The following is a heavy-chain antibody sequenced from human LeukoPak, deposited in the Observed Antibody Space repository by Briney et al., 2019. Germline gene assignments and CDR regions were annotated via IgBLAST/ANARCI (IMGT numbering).Heavy chain of an antibody. Sequence: PSETLSLTCTVSGGSISNYYWSWIRQPPGKGREWLGYIYYSGSTNYKPSLKSRVTISVDTSKNQFSLKLSSVPAADTAMYYCARAVNSGSYTNFQHWGQGTLVTVSS. CDR3: ARAVNSGSYTNFQH. CDR1: GGSISNYY. V-gene: IGHV4-59*01. D-gene: IGHD1-26*01. J-gene: IGHJ1*01. CDR2: IYYSGST.